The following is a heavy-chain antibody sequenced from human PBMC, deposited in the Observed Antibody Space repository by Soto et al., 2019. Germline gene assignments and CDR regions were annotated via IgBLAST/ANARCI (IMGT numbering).Heavy chain of an antibody. CDR1: NASWSSQF. D-gene: IGHD2-15*01. V-gene: IGHV1-46*01. J-gene: IGHJ1*01. Sequence: GASVKVSSKASNASWSSQFIHWVRQAPGGRLQWRGIINPGPNGASYCTEFQGRLSLTSDMPSRTVYMQLSDLRSDDTAAYYCAGASPRVSSVVSAYWGQGTLVTVSS. CDR2: INPGPNGA. CDR3: AGASPRVSSVVSAY.